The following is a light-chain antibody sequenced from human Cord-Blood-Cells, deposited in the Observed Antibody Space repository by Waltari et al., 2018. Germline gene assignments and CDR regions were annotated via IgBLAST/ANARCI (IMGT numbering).Light chain of an antibody. V-gene: IGLV2-23*02. CDR2: EVS. CDR3: CSYAGSSTVV. CDR1: SSDVGSYNL. Sequence: QSALTQPASVSWSPGQSITISCTGTSSDVGSYNLVSWYQHHPGKAPKLMIYEVSKRPSGVSNRFSGSKSGNTASLTISGLQAEDEADYYCCSYAGSSTVVFGGGTKLTVL. J-gene: IGLJ2*01.